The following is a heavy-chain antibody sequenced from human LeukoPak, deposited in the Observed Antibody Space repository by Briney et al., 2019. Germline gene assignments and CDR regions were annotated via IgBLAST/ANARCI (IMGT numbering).Heavy chain of an antibody. J-gene: IGHJ5*02. D-gene: IGHD3-10*01. Sequence: SGGSLRLSCAASGFTFSSYWMSWVRQAPGKGLEWVANIKQDGSEKYYVDSVKGRFTISRDNAKNSLYLQMNSLRAEDTALYYCARGGTYYYGSGTYNWFDPWGQGTLVTVSS. CDR2: IKQDGSEK. CDR3: ARGGTYYYGSGTYNWFDP. V-gene: IGHV3-7*03. CDR1: GFTFSSYW.